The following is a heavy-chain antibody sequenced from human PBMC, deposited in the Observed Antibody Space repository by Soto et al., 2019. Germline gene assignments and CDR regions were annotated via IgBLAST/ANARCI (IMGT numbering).Heavy chain of an antibody. Sequence: SGGSLRLSCAASGFTFSSYSMNWVRQAPGKGLEWVSYISSSSSTIYYADSVKGRFTISRDNAKNSLYLQMNSLRDEDTAVYYCARALRSSGWSELDYRGQGTLVTVSS. J-gene: IGHJ4*02. CDR1: GFTFSSYS. CDR2: ISSSSSTI. CDR3: ARALRSSGWSELDY. V-gene: IGHV3-48*02. D-gene: IGHD6-19*01.